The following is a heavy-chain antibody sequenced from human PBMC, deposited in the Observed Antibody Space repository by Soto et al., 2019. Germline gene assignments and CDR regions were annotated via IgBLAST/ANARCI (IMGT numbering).Heavy chain of an antibody. CDR1: GFTFSNYN. V-gene: IGHV3-21*01. J-gene: IGHJ5*02. Sequence: PGGSLRLSCLASGFTFSNYNMNWVRQAPGKGLECVSHISGTSVYIHYADSVKGRFTISRDNAKNSVYLQMDSLRVEDTAVYYCAREGAITPFSSWGQGALVTVSS. CDR3: AREGAITPFSS. D-gene: IGHD1-20*01. CDR2: ISGTSVYI.